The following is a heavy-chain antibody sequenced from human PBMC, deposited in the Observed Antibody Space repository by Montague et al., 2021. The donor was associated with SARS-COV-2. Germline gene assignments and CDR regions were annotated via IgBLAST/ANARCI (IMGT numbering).Heavy chain of an antibody. CDR2: ISYDVSKK. V-gene: IGHV3-30-3*01. CDR3: ARDSNVNGSSGWHYYHYGMDV. CDR1: GFTFSSYA. J-gene: IGHJ6*02. Sequence: SLRLSCAASGFTFSSYAMHWVRQAPGKGLEWVAVISYDVSKKNXXXSXXXRFXISRDNSKNTLYLQVNSLRGEDTAVYYCARDSNVNGSSGWHYYHYGMDVWGQGTTVTVSS. D-gene: IGHD6-19*01.